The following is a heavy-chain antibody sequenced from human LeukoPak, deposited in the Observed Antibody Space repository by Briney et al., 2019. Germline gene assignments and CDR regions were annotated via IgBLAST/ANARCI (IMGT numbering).Heavy chain of an antibody. CDR1: GGSIRSYY. J-gene: IGHJ4*02. Sequence: SETLSLTCTVSGGSIRSYYWSWIRQPPGKGLEWIGYIYYSGSTNYNPSLKGRVTISVDTSKNQFSLKLSSVTAADTAVYYCARRYVVTSNFDYWGQGTLVTVSS. D-gene: IGHD4-23*01. CDR2: IYYSGST. V-gene: IGHV4-59*08. CDR3: ARRYVVTSNFDY.